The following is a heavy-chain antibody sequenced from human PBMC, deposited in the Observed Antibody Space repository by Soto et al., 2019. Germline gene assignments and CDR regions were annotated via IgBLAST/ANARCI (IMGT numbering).Heavy chain of an antibody. D-gene: IGHD3-10*01. CDR3: EKDLNYHFDY. CDR2: IWFDGSNK. J-gene: IGHJ4*02. CDR1: GFTFSTYG. V-gene: IGHV3-33*06. Sequence: QVQLVESGGGVVQPGRSLRLSCAASGFTFSTYGMHWVRQAPGKGLEWVAIIWFDGSNKYYADSVKGRFTISRDNSKNTVYLQMNSLRADDTAVYYCEKDLNYHFDYWGQGTLVTVSS.